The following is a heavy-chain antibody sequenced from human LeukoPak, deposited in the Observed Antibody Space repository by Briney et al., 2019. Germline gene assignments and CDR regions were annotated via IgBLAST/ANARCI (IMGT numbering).Heavy chain of an antibody. V-gene: IGHV3-23*01. J-gene: IGHJ4*02. CDR3: AKDSQGVYFDWLPDY. CDR2: ISGSGGST. D-gene: IGHD3-9*01. Sequence: GGPLRLSCAASGFTFSSYAMSWVRQAPGKGLEWVSAISGSGGSTYYADSVKGRFTISRDNSKNTLYLQMNSLRAEDTAVYYGAKDSQGVYFDWLPDYWGQGTLVTVSS. CDR1: GFTFSSYA.